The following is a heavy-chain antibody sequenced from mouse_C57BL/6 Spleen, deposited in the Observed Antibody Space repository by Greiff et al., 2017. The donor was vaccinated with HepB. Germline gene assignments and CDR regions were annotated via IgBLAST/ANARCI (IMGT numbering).Heavy chain of an antibody. CDR2: IYPRDGST. V-gene: IGHV1-85*01. D-gene: IGHD1-1*01. CDR3: ASPLGTTVVGEAY. CDR1: GYTFTSYD. Sequence: VQLQQSGPELVKPGASVKLSCTASGYTFTSYDINWVKQRPGQGLEWIGWIYPRDGSTKYNETFKGKATLTVDTSSSTAYMELHSLTSEDAAVYFCASPLGTTVVGEAYWGQGTLVTVSA. J-gene: IGHJ3*01.